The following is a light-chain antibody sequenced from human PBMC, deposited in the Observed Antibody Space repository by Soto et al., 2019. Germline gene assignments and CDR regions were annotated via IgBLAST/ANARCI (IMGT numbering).Light chain of an antibody. CDR1: SIDVGSYNL. Sequence: QSALTQPASVSGSPGQSITISCTGTSIDVGSYNLVSWYQQHPGKAPKLMLYEGIKRPSGVSNRFSGSKSGNTASLTISGLQAEDEADYYCCSYAGSSTDVVFGGGTKLTVL. J-gene: IGLJ2*01. CDR3: CSYAGSSTDVV. V-gene: IGLV2-23*01. CDR2: EGI.